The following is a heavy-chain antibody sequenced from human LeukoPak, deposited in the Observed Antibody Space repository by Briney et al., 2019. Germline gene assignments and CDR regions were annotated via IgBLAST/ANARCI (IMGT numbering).Heavy chain of an antibody. Sequence: ASVKVSCKASGYTFNTYNINWVRQAPGQGLEWMGWISTYNDNTNYAQKFQGRVTMTTDTSTSTAYMELRSLRSDDTAVYYCARQSTRLFNTGSYYLPPAYDYWGQGTLVIVSS. V-gene: IGHV1-18*01. CDR2: ISTYNDNT. D-gene: IGHD1-26*01. CDR1: GYTFNTYN. J-gene: IGHJ4*02. CDR3: ARQSTRLFNTGSYYLPPAYDY.